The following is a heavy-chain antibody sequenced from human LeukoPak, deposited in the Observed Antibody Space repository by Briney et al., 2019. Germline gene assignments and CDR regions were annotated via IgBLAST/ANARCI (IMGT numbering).Heavy chain of an antibody. CDR1: GYTLTELS. CDR2: FDPEDGGT. Sequence: EASVKVSCKVSGYTLTELSMHWVRQAPGKGLEWMGGFDPEDGGTIYAQKFQGRVTMTEDTSTDTAYMELSSLRSEDTAVYYCATVSPYYYDSSGYYPFDYWGQGTLVTVSS. V-gene: IGHV1-24*01. CDR3: ATVSPYYYDSSGYYPFDY. J-gene: IGHJ4*02. D-gene: IGHD3-22*01.